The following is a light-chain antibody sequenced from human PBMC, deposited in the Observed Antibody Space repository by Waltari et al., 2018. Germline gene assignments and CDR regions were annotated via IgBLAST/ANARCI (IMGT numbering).Light chain of an antibody. CDR1: QRVSMY. J-gene: IGKJ1*01. V-gene: IGKV3-20*01. CDR2: HAS. CDR3: QKYESLPAT. Sequence: EIVLTQSPGTLSLSQGERATLSFRARQRVSMYLAWYQQKPGQAPRLLIYHASSRATGIPDRFSGSGSGTDFSLTISRLEPEDFAMYYCQKYESLPATFGQGTKVEIK.